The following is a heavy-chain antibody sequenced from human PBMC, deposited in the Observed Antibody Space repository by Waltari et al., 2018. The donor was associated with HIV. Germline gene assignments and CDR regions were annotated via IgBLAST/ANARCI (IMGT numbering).Heavy chain of an antibody. CDR1: GFSINICGCY. J-gene: IGHJ4*02. Sequence: QVQLQESGPGLLMPSQTLSLTCAVPGFSINICGCYWSWVRQHPRTGLEWIGHIYNNGNTYYNPFLQSRVTISLDTSQHQFSLRLNSVTAADNGVYYCARGRKGYLGIEDFDSWGQGTLVTVTS. D-gene: IGHD2-15*01. V-gene: IGHV4-31*11. CDR3: ARGRKGYLGIEDFDS. CDR2: IYNNGNT.